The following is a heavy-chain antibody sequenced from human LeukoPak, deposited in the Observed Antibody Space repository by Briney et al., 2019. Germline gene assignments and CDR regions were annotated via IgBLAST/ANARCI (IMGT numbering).Heavy chain of an antibody. Sequence: ASVKVSCKASGYTFTSYGISWVRQATGQGLEWMGWMNPNSGNTGYAQKFQGRVTITRNTSISTAYMELSSLRSEDTAVYYCARSDRTGDLDYWGQGTLVTVSS. CDR3: ARSDRTGDLDY. CDR1: GYTFTSYG. D-gene: IGHD7-27*01. CDR2: MNPNSGNT. V-gene: IGHV1-8*03. J-gene: IGHJ4*02.